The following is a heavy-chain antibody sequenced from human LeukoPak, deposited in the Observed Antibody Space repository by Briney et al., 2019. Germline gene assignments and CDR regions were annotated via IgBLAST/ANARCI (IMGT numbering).Heavy chain of an antibody. V-gene: IGHV3-15*01. D-gene: IGHD6-19*01. CDR1: GFTFSSYA. CDR3: TTGIAVAGTFFDY. Sequence: PGGSLRLSCAASGFTFSSYAMSWVRQAPGKGLEWVGRIKRKTDGGTTDYAAPVKGRFTISRDDSKNTLYLQMNSLKTEDTAVYYCTTGIAVAGTFFDYWGQGTLVTVSS. J-gene: IGHJ4*02. CDR2: IKRKTDGGTT.